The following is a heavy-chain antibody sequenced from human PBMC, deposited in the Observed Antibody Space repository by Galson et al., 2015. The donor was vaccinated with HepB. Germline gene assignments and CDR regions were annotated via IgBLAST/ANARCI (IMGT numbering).Heavy chain of an antibody. CDR1: GFTFSTYW. J-gene: IGHJ6*03. CDR2: IKSDGSIT. CDR3: GRGFYMDV. Sequence: SLRLSCAASGFTFSTYWMQWVRQGPGKGLEWVSRIKSDGSITTYADSVKGRFTISRDNAKNTLYLQMNSLRAEDTAVYYCGRGFYMDVWGKGTTVIVSS. V-gene: IGHV3-74*01.